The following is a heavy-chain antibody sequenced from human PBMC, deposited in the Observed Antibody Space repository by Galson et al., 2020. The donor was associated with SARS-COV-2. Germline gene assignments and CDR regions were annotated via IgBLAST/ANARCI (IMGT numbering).Heavy chain of an antibody. Sequence: GESLKISCAASGFTFSSYSMNWVRQAPGKGLEWVSSISSSSSYIYYADSVKGRFTISRDNAKNSLYLQMNSLRAEDTAVYYCARDWGSGSYYNLYYFDYWGQGTLVTVSS. CDR2: ISSSSSYI. CDR1: GFTFSSYS. CDR3: ARDWGSGSYYNLYYFDY. D-gene: IGHD3-10*01. V-gene: IGHV3-21*01. J-gene: IGHJ4*02.